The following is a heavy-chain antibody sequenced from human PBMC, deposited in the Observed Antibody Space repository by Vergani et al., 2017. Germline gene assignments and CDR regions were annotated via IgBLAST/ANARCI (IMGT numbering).Heavy chain of an antibody. CDR2: INPSGGST. CDR3: ARDMENIVVVPAAMSYYYYGMDV. Sequence: QVQLVQSGAEVKKPGASVKVSCKASGYPFTSYYMHWVRQAPGQGLEWMGIINPSGGSTSYAQKFQGRVTMTRDTSTSTVYMELSSLRSEDTAVYYCARDMENIVVVPAAMSYYYYGMDVWGQGTTVTVSS. CDR1: GYPFTSYY. V-gene: IGHV1-46*01. D-gene: IGHD2-2*01. J-gene: IGHJ6*02.